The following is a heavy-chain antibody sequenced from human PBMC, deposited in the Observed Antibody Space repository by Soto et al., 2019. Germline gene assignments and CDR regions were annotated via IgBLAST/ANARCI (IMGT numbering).Heavy chain of an antibody. CDR1: GGSFSGYY. CDR3: ARAAVVAATPWDY. V-gene: IGHV4-34*01. Sequence: SETLSLTCAVYGGSFSGYYWSWIRQPPGKGLEWIGEINHSGNTNYNPSLKSRVTISVDTSKNQFSLKLSSVTAADTAVYYCARAAVVAATPWDYWGQGTLVTVSS. D-gene: IGHD2-15*01. J-gene: IGHJ4*02. CDR2: INHSGNT.